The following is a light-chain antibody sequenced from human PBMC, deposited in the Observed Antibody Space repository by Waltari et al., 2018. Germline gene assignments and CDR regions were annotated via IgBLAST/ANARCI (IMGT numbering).Light chain of an antibody. J-gene: IGLJ3*02. CDR1: SSYNL. Sequence: QSALTHPPSVSGSPGQPITIPCTEPSSYNLVPWYQQYPGEAPKVVIFEDTKRPSGVSNRFSASKSGNTASLTISGLQAEDEADYYCCSHTGSNTWVFGGGTKVTVL. CDR3: CSHTGSNTWV. CDR2: EDT. V-gene: IGLV2-23*01.